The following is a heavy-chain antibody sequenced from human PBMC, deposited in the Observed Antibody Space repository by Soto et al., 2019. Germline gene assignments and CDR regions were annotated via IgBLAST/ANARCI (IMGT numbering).Heavy chain of an antibody. V-gene: IGHV4-61*01. CDR1: GGSVSSGSYY. D-gene: IGHD3-22*01. CDR3: ARDLSSANGMDD. J-gene: IGHJ6*02. CDR2: TSHSGST. Sequence: QVQLQESGPGLVKSSETLSLTCTVSGGSVSSGSYYWSWIRQPPRKGLEWLGYTSHSGSTNYNPSLKSRGTILVDTSKNQFSLKLRSVTAADTDVYYWARDLSSANGMDDWGQGTTVTVCS.